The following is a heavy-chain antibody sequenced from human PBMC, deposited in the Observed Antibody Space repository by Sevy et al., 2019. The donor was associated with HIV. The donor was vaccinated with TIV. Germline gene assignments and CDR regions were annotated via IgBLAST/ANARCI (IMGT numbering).Heavy chain of an antibody. Sequence: GGSLRLSCTASGFTFGDYAMSWFRQAPGKGLEWVGFIRSKAYGGTTEYAASVKGRFTISRDDSKSIAYLQMNSLKTEDTAVYYCTSHRITMIVVVRPKDDYWGQGTLVTVSS. CDR1: GFTFGDYA. CDR2: IRSKAYGGTT. J-gene: IGHJ4*02. CDR3: TSHRITMIVVVRPKDDY. V-gene: IGHV3-49*03. D-gene: IGHD3-22*01.